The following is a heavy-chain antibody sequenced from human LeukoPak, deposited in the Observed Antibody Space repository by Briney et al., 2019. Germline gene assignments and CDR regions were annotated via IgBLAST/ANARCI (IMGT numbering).Heavy chain of an antibody. V-gene: IGHV3-11*04. J-gene: IGHJ5*02. Sequence: GGSLRLSCGASGFSFRDYYMNWIRQAPGKGLEWVSYISNCGGIRYYADSVKGRFTISRDNAKNSLYLQMNSLRAEDTAVYYCARGTYGLRIDNWFDPWGQGTLVTVSS. D-gene: IGHD1-26*01. CDR3: ARGTYGLRIDNWFDP. CDR2: ISNCGGIR. CDR1: GFSFRDYY.